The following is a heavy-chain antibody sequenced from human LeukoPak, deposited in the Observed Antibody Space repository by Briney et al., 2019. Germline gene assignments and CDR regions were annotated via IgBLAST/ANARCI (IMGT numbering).Heavy chain of an antibody. CDR2: IIGSGDST. CDR3: ARDRTYSSSSVDY. Sequence: GGSLRLSCAASGFTFSNYAMSWVRQAPGKGLEWVSAIIGSGDSTYYADSVKGRFTISRDNSKNTLYLQMNSLRAEDTAVYYCARDRTYSSSSVDYWGQGTLVTVS. CDR1: GFTFSNYA. D-gene: IGHD6-6*01. V-gene: IGHV3-23*01. J-gene: IGHJ4*02.